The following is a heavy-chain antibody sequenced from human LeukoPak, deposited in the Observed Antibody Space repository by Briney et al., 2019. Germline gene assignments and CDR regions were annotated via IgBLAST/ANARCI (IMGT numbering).Heavy chain of an antibody. CDR3: ARDWELSRDY. J-gene: IGHJ4*02. CDR1: GFSFNTLW. CDR2: INEGGSAD. Sequence: GGSLRLPCAASGFSFNTLWMSGVRQAPGKGLEGVADINEGGSADYYADSVKGRFTISRDNAKNLLHLLMNSLRAEDTAVYYCARDWELSRDYWGQGTLVTVSS. D-gene: IGHD1-7*01. V-gene: IGHV3-7*01.